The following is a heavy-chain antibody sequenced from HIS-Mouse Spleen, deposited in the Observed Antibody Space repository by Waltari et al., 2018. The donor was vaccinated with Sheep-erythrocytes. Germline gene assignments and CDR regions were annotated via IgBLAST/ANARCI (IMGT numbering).Heavy chain of an antibody. CDR3: AKLGDTAMVIGGYFDY. Sequence: QVQLVESGGGVVQPGRSLRLSCAASGFTFSSYGMHWVRQAPGKGLEWVAVIAYDGSNKYYADSGKCRFTISRDNSKNTLYLQMNSLRAEDTAVYYCAKLGDTAMVIGGYFDYWGQGTLVTVSS. CDR2: IAYDGSNK. CDR1: GFTFSSYG. D-gene: IGHD5-18*01. J-gene: IGHJ4*02. V-gene: IGHV3-30*18.